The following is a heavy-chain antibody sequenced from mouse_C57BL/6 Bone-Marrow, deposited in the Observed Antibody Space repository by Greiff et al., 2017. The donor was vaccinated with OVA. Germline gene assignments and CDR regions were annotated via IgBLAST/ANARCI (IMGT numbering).Heavy chain of an antibody. D-gene: IGHD1-1*01. CDR3: ARDYGSRDYAMDY. CDR1: GFSLTSYG. Sequence: VKVVESGPGLVAPSQSLSITCTVSGFSLTSYGVDWVRQSPGKGLEWLGVIWGVGSTNYNSALKSRLSISKDNSKSQVFLKMNSLQTDDTAMYYCARDYGSRDYAMDYWGQGTSVTVSS. J-gene: IGHJ4*01. CDR2: IWGVGST. V-gene: IGHV2-6*01.